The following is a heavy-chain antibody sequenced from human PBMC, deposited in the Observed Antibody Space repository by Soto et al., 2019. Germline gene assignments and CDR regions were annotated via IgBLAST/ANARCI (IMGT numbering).Heavy chain of an antibody. Sequence: LALTCVVSVGSFSTSYDKWSGQYPGKGLEWIGEINHSGSNNYSPSLKSRVTMSLDTSKNQFSLKLTSVTAADTAVYYCARGGSNDWQVAFDIWGQGTMVTVSS. J-gene: IGHJ3*02. CDR3: ARGGSNDWQVAFDI. CDR1: VGSFSTSY. D-gene: IGHD3-9*01. CDR2: INHSGSN. V-gene: IGHV4-34*01.